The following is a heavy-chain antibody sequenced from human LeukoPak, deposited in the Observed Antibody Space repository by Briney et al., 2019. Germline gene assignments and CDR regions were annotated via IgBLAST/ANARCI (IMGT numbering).Heavy chain of an antibody. V-gene: IGHV3-30*18. J-gene: IGHJ4*02. CDR2: ISYDGSNK. Sequence: GGSLRLSCAASGFTFSSYWMSWVRQAPGKGLEWVSVISYDGSNKYYADSVKGRFTISRDNSKNTLYLQMNSLRAEDTAVYYCAKDMVAIVVVPAAIGYWGQGTLVTVSS. CDR1: GFTFSSYW. CDR3: AKDMVAIVVVPAAIGY. D-gene: IGHD2-2*02.